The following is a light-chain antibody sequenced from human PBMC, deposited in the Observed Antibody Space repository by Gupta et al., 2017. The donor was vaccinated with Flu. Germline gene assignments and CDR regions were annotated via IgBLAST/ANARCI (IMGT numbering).Light chain of an antibody. Sequence: DIQMTQSPSSLSASVGDRGTITCQASQDITTYLNWYQQKPGKPPKLLICDASSWETGVTSRFSGSGFGKDLTFTISSRQPEDIASYYCHQDENLPHITFGQGTLMEIK. J-gene: IGKJ5*01. CDR2: DAS. CDR3: HQDENLPHIT. CDR1: QDITTY. V-gene: IGKV1-33*01.